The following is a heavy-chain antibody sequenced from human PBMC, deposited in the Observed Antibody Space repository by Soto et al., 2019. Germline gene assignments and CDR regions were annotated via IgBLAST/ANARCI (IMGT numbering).Heavy chain of an antibody. CDR3: ARVVRGLTGYSSGWYWFDY. J-gene: IGHJ4*02. D-gene: IGHD6-19*01. CDR2: INHSGST. Sequence: PSETLSLTCAVYGGSFSGYYWSWIRQPPGKGLEWIGEINHSGSTNYNPSLKSRVTISVDTSKNQFSLKLSSVTAADTAVYYCARVVRGLTGYSSGWYWFDYWGQGTLVTVSS. V-gene: IGHV4-34*01. CDR1: GGSFSGYY.